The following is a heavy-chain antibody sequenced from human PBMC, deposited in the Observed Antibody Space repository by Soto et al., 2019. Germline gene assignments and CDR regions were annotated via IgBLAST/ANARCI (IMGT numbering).Heavy chain of an antibody. CDR3: ARGDCTGAYCYSWPFNYGVDV. J-gene: IGHJ6*02. CDR1: GFTFNTYG. D-gene: IGHD2-15*01. Sequence: QVQLVESGGGVVQPGGCLRLSCTTSGFTFNTYGMYWVRQAPGKGLEWVAIIWYDGSNKYYGDSVKGRFTISRDNSKNTLYLHMNSRRAEDTALYYCARGDCTGAYCYSWPFNYGVDVWGQGTTVTVSS. V-gene: IGHV3-33*01. CDR2: IWYDGSNK.